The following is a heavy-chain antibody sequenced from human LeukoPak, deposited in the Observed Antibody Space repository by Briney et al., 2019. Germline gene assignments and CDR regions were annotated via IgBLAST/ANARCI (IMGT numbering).Heavy chain of an antibody. V-gene: IGHV3-7*03. D-gene: IGHD2-15*01. Sequence: PGGSLRLFCAASGFTFSSYWMSWVRQAPGKGLEWVANMKQDGSEKYYVDSVKGRFTISRDNAKKSLYLQMNSLRAEDTAVYYCARTGMCSGGSCYDLFFDHWGQGTLVTVSS. J-gene: IGHJ4*02. CDR1: GFTFSSYW. CDR2: MKQDGSEK. CDR3: ARTGMCSGGSCYDLFFDH.